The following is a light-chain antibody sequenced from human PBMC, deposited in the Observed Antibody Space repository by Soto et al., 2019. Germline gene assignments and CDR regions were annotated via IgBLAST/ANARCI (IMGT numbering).Light chain of an antibody. CDR1: QSVSSSY. Sequence: EIVLTQSPGTLSLSPGERATLSCSASQSVSSSYLAWYQEKPGQAPRILIYGASSRATDIPDRCSGSEYGTAYDCTISRLEAEDFLVYDWHQYGSAPPRVGQGTNRDIK. CDR3: HQYGSAPPR. CDR2: GAS. J-gene: IGKJ1*01. V-gene: IGKV3-20*01.